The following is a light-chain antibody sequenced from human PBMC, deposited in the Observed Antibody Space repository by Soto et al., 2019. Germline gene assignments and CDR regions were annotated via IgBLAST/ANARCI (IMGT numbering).Light chain of an antibody. Sequence: QSVLTQPPSASGTPGQRVTISCSGTSSNIGSNNVNWYQQLPGTARKLLIYNNNQRPSGVPDRFSGSKSATSASLAISGLQSEDEADYYCAAWDDGLNGWVFGGGTKLTVL. CDR1: SSNIGSNN. J-gene: IGLJ3*02. CDR3: AAWDDGLNGWV. CDR2: NNN. V-gene: IGLV1-44*01.